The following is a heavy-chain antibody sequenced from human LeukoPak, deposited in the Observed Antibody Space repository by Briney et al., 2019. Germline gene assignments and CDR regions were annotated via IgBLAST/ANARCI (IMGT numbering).Heavy chain of an antibody. Sequence: GGSLRLSCAASGFTFSSYWMHWVRQAPGKGLVWVSRINTDGTSTTYADSVKGRFTISRDNAKNTLYLQMNSLRAEDTAIYYCAKHDRAGLEGADDYWGQGTLVTVSS. V-gene: IGHV3-74*01. CDR3: AKHDRAGLEGADDY. CDR1: GFTFSSYW. CDR2: INTDGTST. J-gene: IGHJ4*02. D-gene: IGHD6-13*01.